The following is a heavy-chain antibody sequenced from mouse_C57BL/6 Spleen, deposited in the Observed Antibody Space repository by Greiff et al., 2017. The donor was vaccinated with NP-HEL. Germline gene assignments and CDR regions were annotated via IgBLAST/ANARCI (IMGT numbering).Heavy chain of an antibody. Sequence: DVMLVESGGGLVKPGGSLKLSCAASGFTFSDYGMHWVRQAPEKGLEWVAYISSGSSTIYYADTVKGRFTISRDNAKNTLFLQMTSLRSEDTAMYYCARGGSFYGSSYYFDYWGQGTTLTVSS. CDR1: GFTFSDYG. J-gene: IGHJ2*01. CDR3: ARGGSFYGSSYYFDY. V-gene: IGHV5-17*01. CDR2: ISSGSSTI. D-gene: IGHD1-1*01.